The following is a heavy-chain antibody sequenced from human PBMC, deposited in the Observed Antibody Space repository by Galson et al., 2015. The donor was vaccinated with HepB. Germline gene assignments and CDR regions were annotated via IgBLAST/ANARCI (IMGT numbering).Heavy chain of an antibody. CDR2: INTNTGNP. CDR3: ARDVWGEYSSSLGANWFDP. Sequence: SVKVSCKASGYTFTSYAMNWVRQAPGQGLEWMGWINTNTGNPTYAQGFTGRFVFSLDTSVSTAYLQISSLKAEDTAVYYCARDVWGEYSSSLGANWFDPWGQGTLVTVSS. CDR1: GYTFTSYA. V-gene: IGHV7-4-1*02. J-gene: IGHJ5*02. D-gene: IGHD6-6*01.